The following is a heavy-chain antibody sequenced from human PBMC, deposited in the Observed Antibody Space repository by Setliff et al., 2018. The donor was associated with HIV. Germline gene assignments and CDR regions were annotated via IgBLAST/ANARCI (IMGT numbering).Heavy chain of an antibody. J-gene: IGHJ5*02. Sequence: SETLSLTCAVYGGSFINYYWSWIRQSPGKGLEWIGEITHSGSTNYNPPLKSRVTISVDTSKNQFSLKLTSVTAADTAVYYCARGPVVVIPAPRWRWFDPWGRGTLVTVSS. D-gene: IGHD2-2*01. CDR2: ITHSGST. CDR1: GGSFINYY. CDR3: ARGPVVVIPAPRWRWFDP. V-gene: IGHV4-34*01.